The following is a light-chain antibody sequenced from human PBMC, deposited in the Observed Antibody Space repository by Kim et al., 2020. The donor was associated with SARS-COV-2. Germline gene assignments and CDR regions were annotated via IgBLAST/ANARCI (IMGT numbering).Light chain of an antibody. J-gene: IGKJ2*01. CDR3: QQYGTSLMYT. Sequence: SPGERATLSCRASQSVSSSYLAWYQQKPGQAPRLLIYGTSSRATGIPDMFSGSGSGTDFTLTISRLEPEDFAVYYCQQYGTSLMYTFGQGTKLEI. CDR2: GTS. CDR1: QSVSSSY. V-gene: IGKV3-20*01.